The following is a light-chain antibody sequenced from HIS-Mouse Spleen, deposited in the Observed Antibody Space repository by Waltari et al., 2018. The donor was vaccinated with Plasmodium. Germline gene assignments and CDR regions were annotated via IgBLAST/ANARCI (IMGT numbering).Light chain of an antibody. CDR2: GAS. CDR1: QSVSSN. Sequence: EIVMTQSPATLSVSPGGRATLSCRASQSVSSNFAWYQQKPGQAPRLLIYGASTRATGIPARFSGSGSGTEFTLTISSLQSEDFAVYYCQQYNNWSFTFGPGTKVDIK. CDR3: QQYNNWSFT. J-gene: IGKJ3*01. V-gene: IGKV3-15*01.